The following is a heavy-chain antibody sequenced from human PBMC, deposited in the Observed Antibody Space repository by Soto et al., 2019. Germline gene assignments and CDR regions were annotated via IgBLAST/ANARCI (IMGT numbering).Heavy chain of an antibody. Sequence: PGGSLRLSCAASGFPFSSYVMSWVRQAPGKGLGWVSGISGGGSNTFYADSVKGRFTISRDNSKNTLLLQMNSLGAEDTAVYYCAKDSNKYSSSLRGRYFDYWGQGIEVTVS. CDR1: GFPFSSYV. D-gene: IGHD4-4*01. V-gene: IGHV3-23*01. CDR2: ISGGGSNT. J-gene: IGHJ4*02. CDR3: AKDSNKYSSSLRGRYFDY.